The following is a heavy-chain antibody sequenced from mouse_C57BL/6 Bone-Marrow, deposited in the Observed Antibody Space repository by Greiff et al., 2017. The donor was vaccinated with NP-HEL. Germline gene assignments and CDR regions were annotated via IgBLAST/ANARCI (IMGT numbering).Heavy chain of an antibody. CDR3: ARGGLPFAY. CDR2: ISNGGGST. J-gene: IGHJ3*01. V-gene: IGHV5-12*01. D-gene: IGHD2-2*01. Sequence: EVQLVESGGGLVQPGGSLKLSCAASGFTFSDYYMYWVRQTPEKRLEWVAYISNGGGSTYYPDTVKGRFTISRDNAKNTLYLQMSRLKSEDTAMYYCARGGLPFAYWGQGTLVTVSA. CDR1: GFTFSDYY.